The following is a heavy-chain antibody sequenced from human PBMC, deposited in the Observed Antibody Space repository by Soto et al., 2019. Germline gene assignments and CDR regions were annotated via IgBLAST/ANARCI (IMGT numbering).Heavy chain of an antibody. V-gene: IGHV4-31*03. J-gene: IGHJ5*02. D-gene: IGHD2-21*01. Sequence: SETLSLTCSVSGATLNSGNYYLSWIRQVPGKGLEWIGHIYVTGAVDYNPSLRDRITISQDTSERQFSLNLRLVTAADTAVYYCARLRIATNNYKWFDPWGQGTLVTVSS. CDR1: GATLNSGNYY. CDR2: IYVTGAV. CDR3: ARLRIATNNYKWFDP.